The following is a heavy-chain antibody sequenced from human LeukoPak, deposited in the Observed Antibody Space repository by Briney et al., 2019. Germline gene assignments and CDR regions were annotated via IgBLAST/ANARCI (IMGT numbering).Heavy chain of an antibody. V-gene: IGHV3-30*04. D-gene: IGHD3-10*01. J-gene: IGHJ4*02. CDR2: ISYDGSNK. CDR3: AGGVALLWEHGY. Sequence: GRSLRLSCAASGFTFSTYAMHWVRQAPGKGLEWVAVISYDGSNKWYADSLKGRFTISRDNSRNTLYLQMNSLRAEDMAVYYCAGGVALLWEHGYWGQGTLVTVSS. CDR1: GFTFSTYA.